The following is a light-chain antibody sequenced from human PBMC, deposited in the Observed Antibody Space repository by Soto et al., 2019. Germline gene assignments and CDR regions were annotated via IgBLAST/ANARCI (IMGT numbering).Light chain of an antibody. CDR2: GAS. CDR3: QQYNNWPPT. CDR1: QSVSNN. Sequence: QYPGTLDLSPGERATLSCRASQSVSNNYLAWYQQKPGQAPRLLIYGASNRATGIPARFSGSGSGTEFTLTISSLQSEDFAVYYCQQYNNWPPTFGQGTKVDI. V-gene: IGKV3D-15*01. J-gene: IGKJ1*01.